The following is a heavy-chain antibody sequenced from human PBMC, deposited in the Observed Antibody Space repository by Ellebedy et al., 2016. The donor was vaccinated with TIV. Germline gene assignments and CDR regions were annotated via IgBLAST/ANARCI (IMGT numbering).Heavy chain of an antibody. CDR1: GYTFTSYG. CDR2: ISAYNGNT. D-gene: IGHD2-2*01. V-gene: IGHV1-18*01. CDR3: ARVLIGFCSSTSCADFDY. J-gene: IGHJ4*02. Sequence: ASVKVSXXASGYTFTSYGISWVRQAPGQGLEWMGWISAYNGNTNYAQKLQGRVTMTTDTSTSTAYMELRSLRSDDTAVYYCARVLIGFCSSTSCADFDYWGQGTLVTVSS.